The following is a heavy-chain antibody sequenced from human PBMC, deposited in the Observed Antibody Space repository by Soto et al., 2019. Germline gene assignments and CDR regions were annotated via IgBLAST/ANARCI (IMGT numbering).Heavy chain of an antibody. CDR3: AHRESLLVDQYWFDP. Sequence: QITLRGSGPTRVKPTQTLTLTCTSSGFSLSSSGVGVGWMRQPLGKALEWLALIYWNDDKRYSRTLKSRLTITKDTSKNQVVLTMTNMDPVDTAISFCAHRESLLVDQYWFDPWGQGTLVTVSS. V-gene: IGHV2-5*01. J-gene: IGHJ5*02. CDR2: IYWNDDK. CDR1: GFSLSSSGVG. D-gene: IGHD1-26*01.